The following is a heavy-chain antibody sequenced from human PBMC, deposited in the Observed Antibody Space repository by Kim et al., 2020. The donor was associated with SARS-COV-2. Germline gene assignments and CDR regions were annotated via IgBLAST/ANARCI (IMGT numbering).Heavy chain of an antibody. CDR2: INSDGSSI. V-gene: IGHV3-11*01. CDR3: VREPSN. CDR1: GFSFSDYY. Sequence: GGSLRLSCAASGFSFSDYYMTWIRQAPGKGLEWVAYINSDGSSINYADSVNGRFTISKDNTKKSLSPQMNSLTPEDTAVDYCVREPSNWGKGTLGT. J-gene: IGHJ4*02.